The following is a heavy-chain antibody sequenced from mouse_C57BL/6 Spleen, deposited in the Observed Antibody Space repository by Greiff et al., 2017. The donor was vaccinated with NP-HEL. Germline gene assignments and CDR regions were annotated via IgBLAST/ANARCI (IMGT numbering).Heavy chain of an antibody. D-gene: IGHD1-1*01. CDR2: IDPSDSST. J-gene: IGHJ3*01. Sequence: QVQLQQPGAELVMPGASVKLSCKASGYTFTSYWMHWVQQRPGQGLEWIGEIDPSDSSTNYNQKFKGKSTLTVDKSSSTAYMQLSSLTSEDSAVYYCARNYDGSSYWFAYWGQGTLVTVSA. CDR3: ARNYDGSSYWFAY. V-gene: IGHV1-69*01. CDR1: GYTFTSYW.